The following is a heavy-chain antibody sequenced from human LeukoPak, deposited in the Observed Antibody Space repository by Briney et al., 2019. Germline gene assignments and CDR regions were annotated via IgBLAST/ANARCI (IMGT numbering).Heavy chain of an antibody. J-gene: IGHJ4*02. CDR3: ARAGIFGVEYYFHY. Sequence: GGSLRLSCAASGFTFSSYSMNWVRQAPGKGLEWVSSISSSSSYIYYADSVKGRFTISRDNAKNSLYLQMNSLRAEDTAVYYCARAGIFGVEYYFHYWGQGTLVTVSS. CDR2: ISSSSSYI. V-gene: IGHV3-21*01. D-gene: IGHD3-3*01. CDR1: GFTFSSYS.